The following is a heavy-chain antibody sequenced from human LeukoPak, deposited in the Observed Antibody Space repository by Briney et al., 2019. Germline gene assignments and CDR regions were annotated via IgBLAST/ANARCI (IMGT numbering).Heavy chain of an antibody. CDR3: ARDMNNYVWGSYRTGLDY. CDR2: INPNSGGT. V-gene: IGHV1-2*02. Sequence: ASVKVSCKASGYTFIGYFLHWVRQAPGQGLEWMGWINPNSGGTNYAQKFQGRVTMTRDTSISTAYMELSRLRSDDTAVYYCARDMNNYVWGSYRTGLDYWGQGTLVTVSS. D-gene: IGHD3-16*02. CDR1: GYTFIGYF. J-gene: IGHJ4*02.